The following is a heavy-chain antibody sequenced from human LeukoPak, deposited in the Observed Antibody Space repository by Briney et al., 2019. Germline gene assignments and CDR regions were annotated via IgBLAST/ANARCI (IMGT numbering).Heavy chain of an antibody. D-gene: IGHD2-2*02. V-gene: IGHV1-69*04. Sequence: SVKVSCKASGGTFSSYAISWVRQAPGQGLEWMGRIIPILGIANYAQKFQDRVTITADESSNTAYMELSSLTSEDTAIYYCARGVPATIRGGSNYFDFWGQGTLVTVSS. CDR3: ARGVPATIRGGSNYFDF. CDR1: GGTFSSYA. J-gene: IGHJ4*02. CDR2: IIPILGIA.